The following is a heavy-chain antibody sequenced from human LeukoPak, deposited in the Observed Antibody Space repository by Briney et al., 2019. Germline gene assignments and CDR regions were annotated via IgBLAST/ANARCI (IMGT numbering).Heavy chain of an antibody. CDR2: IYQSGST. D-gene: IGHD6-13*01. V-gene: IGHV4-38-2*02. Sequence: PSETLSLTCTVSGYSIRNGYNWGWIRLSPGKGLEWLGSIYQSGSTYDNPSLKSRVTISIDTSKNQFSLKLSSVTAADTAVYYCARGSSSWLPYYMDVWGKGTTVTVSS. CDR1: GYSIRNGYN. J-gene: IGHJ6*03. CDR3: ARGSSSWLPYYMDV.